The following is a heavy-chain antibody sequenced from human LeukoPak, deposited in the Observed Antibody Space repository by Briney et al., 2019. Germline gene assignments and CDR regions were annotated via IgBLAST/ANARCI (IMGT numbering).Heavy chain of an antibody. J-gene: IGHJ2*01. CDR1: GYSFTSQW. Sequence: GESLNISCKGSGYSFTSQWIGWVRQMPGKGLEWMGIISPGDSDTRYSPSFQGQVTISADKSISTAYLQWSSLKASDTAIYYCARLIVVVTGRMYFDLWGRGTLVTVSS. CDR2: ISPGDSDT. CDR3: ARLIVVVTGRMYFDL. D-gene: IGHD2-21*02. V-gene: IGHV5-51*01.